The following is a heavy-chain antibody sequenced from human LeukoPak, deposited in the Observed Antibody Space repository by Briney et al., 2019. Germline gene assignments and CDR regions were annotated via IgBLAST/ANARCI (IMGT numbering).Heavy chain of an antibody. CDR3: ARVYTVMGATTVDHYHYYMDV. Sequence: SETLSLTCTVSGSSISSYYLNWIRQPAGKGLEWIGHIYTRGTTNYNPSVKSRVTVSLDTSKNQISLKLSSVTAADTAIYYCARVYTVMGATTVDHYHYYMDVWGKGTTVTVSS. J-gene: IGHJ6*03. V-gene: IGHV4-4*07. D-gene: IGHD5-18*01. CDR2: IYTRGTT. CDR1: GSSISSYY.